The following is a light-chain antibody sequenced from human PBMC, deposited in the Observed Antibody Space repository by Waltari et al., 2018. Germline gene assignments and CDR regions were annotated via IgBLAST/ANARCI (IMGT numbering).Light chain of an antibody. CDR1: SSDVGTYDR. V-gene: IGLV2-11*01. CDR3: CSYAGAYTYV. Sequence: QSALTQPRPVSGSPGQSVTISCTGTSSDVGTYDRVPWSQQSPGKAPKLMIYDVSKRPSGVPSRFSGSKSGNTASLTISGLQAEDEADYYCCSYAGAYTYVFGTGTKVTVL. CDR2: DVS. J-gene: IGLJ1*01.